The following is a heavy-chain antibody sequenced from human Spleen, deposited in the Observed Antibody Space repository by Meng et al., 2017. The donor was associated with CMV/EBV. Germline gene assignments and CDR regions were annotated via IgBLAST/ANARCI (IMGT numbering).Heavy chain of an antibody. CDR1: GFTFSSYW. D-gene: IGHD6-19*01. V-gene: IGHV3-7*03. J-gene: IGHJ4*02. CDR3: VRRADGWYHFDY. CDR2: IKQDGSEK. Sequence: GESLKISCAASGFTFSSYWMSWVRQAPGKGLEWVANIKQDGSEKYYVDSVKGRFTISRDNAKNSLYMEMNSLRGEDTALYYCVRRADGWYHFDYWGRGSLVTVSS.